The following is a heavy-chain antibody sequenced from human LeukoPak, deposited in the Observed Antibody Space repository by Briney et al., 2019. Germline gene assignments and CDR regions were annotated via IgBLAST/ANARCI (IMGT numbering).Heavy chain of an antibody. Sequence: AAVKVSRMASVYTFTSYGISWVRQAPGQGRGWMGWISAYNGTTNYAQKLQGRVTMTTDTSTSTAYMELRSLRSDDTAVYYCARDRVEQQLFDAFDIWGQGTMVTVSS. CDR1: VYTFTSYG. V-gene: IGHV1-18*01. CDR3: ARDRVEQQLFDAFDI. D-gene: IGHD6-13*01. CDR2: ISAYNGTT. J-gene: IGHJ3*02.